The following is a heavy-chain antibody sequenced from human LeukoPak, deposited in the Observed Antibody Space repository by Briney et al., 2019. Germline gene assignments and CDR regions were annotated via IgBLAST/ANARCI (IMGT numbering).Heavy chain of an antibody. V-gene: IGHV3-21*01. CDR3: ARDRTRGYSGYDI. Sequence: SGGSLRLSCAASGFTFSSSSMNWVRQAPGKGLEWVSSISSSSSYIYYADSVKGRFTISRDNAKNSLYLQMDSLRAEDTAVYYCARDRTRGYSGYDIWGQGTLVTVSS. J-gene: IGHJ4*02. CDR1: GFTFSSSS. D-gene: IGHD5-12*01. CDR2: ISSSSSYI.